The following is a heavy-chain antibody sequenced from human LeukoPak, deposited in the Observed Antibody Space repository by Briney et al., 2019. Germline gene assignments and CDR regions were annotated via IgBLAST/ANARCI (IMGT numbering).Heavy chain of an antibody. CDR3: AELGITMIGGV. Sequence: PGGSLRLSGAASGFTFSDHYMNWIRQAPGKGLEWISYIGSRGDVVYYADSVKGRFTISRDNAKNSLFLHMDNLRADDTAVYYCAELGITMIGGVWGKGTTVTISS. J-gene: IGHJ6*04. CDR2: IGSRGDVV. V-gene: IGHV3-11*01. CDR1: GFTFSDHY. D-gene: IGHD3-10*02.